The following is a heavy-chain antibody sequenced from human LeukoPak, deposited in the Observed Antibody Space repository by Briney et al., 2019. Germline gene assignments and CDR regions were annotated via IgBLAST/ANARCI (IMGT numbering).Heavy chain of an antibody. V-gene: IGHV3-21*04. CDR1: GFTFSSYS. D-gene: IGHD3-3*01. Sequence: GGSLRLSCAASGFTFSSYSMNWVRQAPGRGLEWVSSISSSSSYIYYADSVKGRFTISRDNAKNSLYLQMNSLRAEDTAVYYCARGCSYDFWSGYYCPYYYYMDVWGKGTTVTVSS. J-gene: IGHJ6*03. CDR3: ARGCSYDFWSGYYCPYYYYMDV. CDR2: ISSSSSYI.